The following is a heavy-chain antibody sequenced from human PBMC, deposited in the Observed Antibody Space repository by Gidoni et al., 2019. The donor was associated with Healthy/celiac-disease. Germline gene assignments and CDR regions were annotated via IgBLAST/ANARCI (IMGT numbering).Heavy chain of an antibody. D-gene: IGHD6-19*01. Sequence: QVQLVQSGAEVKKPGASVNVSCKASVYTFTSYGISWVRQAPGQGLEWMGWISAYNGNTNYAQKLKGRVTMTTDTSTSTADMELRSLRSDDTAVYYCARDFPVAGAGDYWGQGTLVTVSS. CDR3: ARDFPVAGAGDY. V-gene: IGHV1-18*01. CDR1: VYTFTSYG. CDR2: ISAYNGNT. J-gene: IGHJ4*02.